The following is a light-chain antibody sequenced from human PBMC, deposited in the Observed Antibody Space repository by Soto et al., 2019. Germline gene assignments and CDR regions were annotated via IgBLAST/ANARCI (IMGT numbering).Light chain of an antibody. CDR3: QQYGTSPWT. CDR2: GAS. CDR1: RSVNSNF. V-gene: IGKV3-20*01. Sequence: PGERATLSCRASRSVNSNFLAWYQQKPGQAPRLLIYGASSRATDIPDTFSGSGSGTDFTLTINRLEPGDFAVYYCQQYGTSPWTFGQGTKVDI. J-gene: IGKJ1*01.